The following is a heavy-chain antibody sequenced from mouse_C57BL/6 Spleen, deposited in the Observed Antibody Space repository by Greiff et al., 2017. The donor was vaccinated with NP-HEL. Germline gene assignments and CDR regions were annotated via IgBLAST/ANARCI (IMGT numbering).Heavy chain of an antibody. CDR3: ARRYYSNYDYFDY. CDR1: GYAFSSSW. V-gene: IGHV1-82*01. CDR2: IYPGDGDT. Sequence: QVQLKESGPELVKPGASVKISCKASGYAFSSSWMNWVKQRPGRGLEWIGRIYPGDGDTNYNGKFKGQATLTADKSSSTAYMQLSSLTSEDSAVYFCARRYYSNYDYFDYWGQGTTLTVSS. J-gene: IGHJ2*01. D-gene: IGHD2-5*01.